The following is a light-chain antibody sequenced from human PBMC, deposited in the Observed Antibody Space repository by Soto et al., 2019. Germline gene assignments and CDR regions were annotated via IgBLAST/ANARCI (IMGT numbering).Light chain of an antibody. CDR2: GAS. Sequence: DMLITHSPATLSMSPGERATLSCRASQSVSSSLAWYQQKPGRSPRLLIYGASTRAIGIPARFSGSGSGTEFTLTISSLQSEDFAVYYCLQYNNWWTFGQGTKVDIK. V-gene: IGKV3-15*01. CDR1: QSVSSS. CDR3: LQYNNWWT. J-gene: IGKJ1*01.